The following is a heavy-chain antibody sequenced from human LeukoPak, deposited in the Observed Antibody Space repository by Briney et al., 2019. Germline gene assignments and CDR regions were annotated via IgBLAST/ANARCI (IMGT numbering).Heavy chain of an antibody. CDR1: GFTFSSYW. D-gene: IGHD3-9*01. CDR3: VRAPLRHTWFQYFDF. J-gene: IGHJ4*02. CDR2: MKPNGSKN. Sequence: GGSLRLSCAASGFTFSSYWVNWVRQAPGKGLEWVALMKPNGSKNYYVESVEGRFTISRDNAKNSLHLQMNSLRVEDTAVYYCVRAPLRHTWFQYFDFWGQGTLVTVSS. V-gene: IGHV3-7*01.